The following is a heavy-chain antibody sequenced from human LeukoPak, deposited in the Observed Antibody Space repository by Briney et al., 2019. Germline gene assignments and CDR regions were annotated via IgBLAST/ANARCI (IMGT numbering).Heavy chain of an antibody. CDR3: ARESSGGSYDILTGYYKYYYYMDV. V-gene: IGHV1-46*01. Sequence: ASVKVSCKASGYTFTSYYMHWVRQAPGQGLEWMGIINPSGGSTSYAQKFQGRVTMTRDTSTSTVYMELSSLRSEDTAVYYCARESSGGSYDILTGYYKYYYYMDVWGKGTTVTISS. J-gene: IGHJ6*03. CDR2: INPSGGST. D-gene: IGHD3-9*01. CDR1: GYTFTSYY.